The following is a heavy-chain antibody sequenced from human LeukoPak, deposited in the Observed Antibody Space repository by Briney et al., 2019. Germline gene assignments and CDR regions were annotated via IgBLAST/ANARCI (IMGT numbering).Heavy chain of an antibody. Sequence: ASVKVSCKASGYTFTGYYIHWVRQAPGQGLEWVGCIKPNSGGAYYAQNFQDRVTMTRDTSISTAYMELNSLRADDTAVYYCAKDRLHCRSDCYPTRFDYWGQGTLVTVSS. D-gene: IGHD2-21*02. CDR3: AKDRLHCRSDCYPTRFDY. J-gene: IGHJ4*02. CDR2: IKPNSGGA. V-gene: IGHV1-2*02. CDR1: GYTFTGYY.